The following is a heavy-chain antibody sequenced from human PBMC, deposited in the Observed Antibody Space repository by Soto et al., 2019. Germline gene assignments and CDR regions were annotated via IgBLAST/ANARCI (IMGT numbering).Heavy chain of an antibody. J-gene: IGHJ4*02. V-gene: IGHV1-8*01. CDR1: GYTFTSYD. Sequence: QVQLVQSGAEVKKPGASVKVSCKASGYTFTSYDINWVRQATGQGLEWMGWMNPNSGNTGYAQNFQGRVTTTSNTSLSTAYMELRSRRSEDTAVYYCARAAHYGPLDYWGQGTLVTVSS. CDR3: ARAAHYGPLDY. CDR2: MNPNSGNT. D-gene: IGHD4-17*01.